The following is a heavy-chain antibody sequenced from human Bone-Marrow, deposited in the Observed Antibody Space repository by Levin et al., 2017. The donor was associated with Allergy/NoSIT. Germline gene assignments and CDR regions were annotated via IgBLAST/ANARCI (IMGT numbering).Heavy chain of an antibody. D-gene: IGHD2-21*02. J-gene: IGHJ6*02. CDR3: ARLIVVSAPDYYHGMDV. Sequence: PSETLSLTCTVSGDSITTDPYYWGWIRQPPGKGLEWIANIYYSGSTYYNPSLKSRVTISVDTSKNQFSLRLRSVTAADTAVYYCARLIVVSAPDYYHGMDVWGQGTTVTVSS. CDR2: IYYSGST. V-gene: IGHV4-39*01. CDR1: GDSITTDPYY.